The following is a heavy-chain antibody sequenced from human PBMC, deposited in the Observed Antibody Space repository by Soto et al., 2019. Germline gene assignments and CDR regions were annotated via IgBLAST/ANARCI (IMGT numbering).Heavy chain of an antibody. D-gene: IGHD3-16*01. V-gene: IGHV3-23*01. J-gene: IGHJ2*01. CDR1: GFTFSDYA. Sequence: RLSCVASGFTFSDYAMTWVLQAPGKGLEWVATISATGGNIEYTDSLKGRFTISRDNSKNTLYLQLNGLTSDDTAVHYCAKVAGGLGYFDLWGRGTLVTVSS. CDR2: ISATGGNI. CDR3: AKVAGGLGYFDL.